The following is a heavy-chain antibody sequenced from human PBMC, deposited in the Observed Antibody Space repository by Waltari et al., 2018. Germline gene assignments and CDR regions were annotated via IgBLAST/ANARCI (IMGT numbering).Heavy chain of an antibody. CDR3: AKDRREALTLGWYFDL. D-gene: IGHD6-6*01. J-gene: IGHJ2*01. V-gene: IGHV3-30*18. CDR2: ISSDGGNQ. CDR1: GFPFSDFG. Sequence: QVHLVESGGSVVQPGRSLRLSCAASGFPFSDFGIPWVRQAPGKGLEWVGVISSDGGNQHYADSVKGRFTISRDNSKNTVFLQMNSLTTEDAAVYYCAKDRREALTLGWYFDLWGRGTLITVSS.